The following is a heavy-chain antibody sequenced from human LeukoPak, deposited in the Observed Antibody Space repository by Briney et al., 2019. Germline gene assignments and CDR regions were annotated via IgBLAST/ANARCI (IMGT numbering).Heavy chain of an antibody. CDR2: IYYSGST. D-gene: IGHD3-22*01. J-gene: IGHJ4*02. CDR3: ASHYYDSSGYYLHNY. V-gene: IGHV4-39*01. Sequence: PSETLSLTCTVSGGSISSSSYYWGWIRQPPGKGLEWIGGIYYSGSTYYNPSLKSRVTISVDTSKNQFSLKLSSVTAADTAVYYCASHYYDSSGYYLHNYWGQGTLVTVSS. CDR1: GGSISSSSYY.